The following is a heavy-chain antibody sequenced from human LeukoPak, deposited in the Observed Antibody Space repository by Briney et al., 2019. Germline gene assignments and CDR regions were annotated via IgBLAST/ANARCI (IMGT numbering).Heavy chain of an antibody. CDR1: GFTFSSHW. Sequence: GGSLRLSCAASGFTFSSHWMRWVRQAPGKGLEWVANIKEDGGEKYYMDSVKGRFTISRDNAKNSLYLQMNSLRAEDTAVYYCARDGLPAAGDYWGQGTLVTVSS. CDR2: IKEDGGEK. CDR3: ARDGLPAAGDY. V-gene: IGHV3-7*01. D-gene: IGHD6-13*01. J-gene: IGHJ4*02.